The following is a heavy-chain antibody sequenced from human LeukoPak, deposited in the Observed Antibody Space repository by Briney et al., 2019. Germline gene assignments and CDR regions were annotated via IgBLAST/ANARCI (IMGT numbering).Heavy chain of an antibody. Sequence: SETLSLTCTVSGGSISSYYWSWIRQPAGKGLERIGRIHNSGNYTSVNTNYNPSLKSRVTMSVDTSTNQLSLRLSSVTAGDAAVYYCARERDYGSGRGQEGWGQGTLVTVSS. J-gene: IGHJ4*02. CDR3: ARERDYGSGRGQEG. V-gene: IGHV4-4*07. D-gene: IGHD3-10*01. CDR2: IHNSGNYTSVNT. CDR1: GGSISSYY.